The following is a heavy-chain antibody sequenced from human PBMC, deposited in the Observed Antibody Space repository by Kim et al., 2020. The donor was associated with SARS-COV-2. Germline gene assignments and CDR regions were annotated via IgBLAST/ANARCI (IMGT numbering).Heavy chain of an antibody. Sequence: GGSLRLSCAASGFTFSSYGMHWVRQAPGKGLEWVAVIWYDGSNKYYADSVKGRFTISRDNSKNTLYLQMNSLRAEDTAVYYCARDGQVGFGEFALYYYGMDVGGQGTTVTVSS. J-gene: IGHJ6*02. CDR3: ARDGQVGFGEFALYYYGMDV. D-gene: IGHD3-10*01. CDR2: IWYDGSNK. CDR1: GFTFSSYG. V-gene: IGHV3-33*01.